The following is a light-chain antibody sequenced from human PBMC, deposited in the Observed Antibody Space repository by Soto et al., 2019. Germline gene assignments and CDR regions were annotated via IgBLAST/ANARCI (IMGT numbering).Light chain of an antibody. CDR2: DTS. J-gene: IGKJ2*01. Sequence: ELVLTQSPATLSLYPGERATLSCRARQSVAGYLAWYQQKPGQGPRLLIYDTSNRATGAPPRVSGSGSGTDFTLTISSLEPEDFAIYYCQHRSNWRMYTFGQRNKLEIK. CDR1: QSVAGY. V-gene: IGKV3-11*01. CDR3: QHRSNWRMYT.